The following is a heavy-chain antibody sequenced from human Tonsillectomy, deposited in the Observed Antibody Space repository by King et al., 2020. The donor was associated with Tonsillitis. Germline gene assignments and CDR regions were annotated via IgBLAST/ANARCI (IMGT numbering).Heavy chain of an antibody. CDR3: AKDWGYSRNWLEGSDS. CDR2: ISKDGNSK. V-gene: IGHV3-30*18. J-gene: IGHJ4*02. D-gene: IGHD1-26*01. Sequence: VQLVESGGGVVQPGGSLRLSCVASGFRLSNYGMQWVRQVPGKGLDWVADISKDGNSKYYADSVEGRFITSRDISKNTLYLQMSGLRVEATAVYYCAKDWGYSRNWLEGSDSWGQGTLVTVSS. CDR1: GFRLSNYG.